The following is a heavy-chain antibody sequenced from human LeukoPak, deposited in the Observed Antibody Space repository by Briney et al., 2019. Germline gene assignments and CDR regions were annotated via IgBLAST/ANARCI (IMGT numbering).Heavy chain of an antibody. J-gene: IGHJ4*02. CDR1: GGSISSSSYY. V-gene: IGHV4-39*07. CDR3: AREMARYSSGFTDY. CDR2: IYYSGST. D-gene: IGHD6-19*01. Sequence: SETLSLTCTVSGGSISSSSYYWGWIHQPPGKGLEWIGSIYYSGSTYYNPSLKSRVTISVDTSKNQFSLKLSSVTAADTAMYYCAREMARYSSGFTDYWGQGTLVTVSS.